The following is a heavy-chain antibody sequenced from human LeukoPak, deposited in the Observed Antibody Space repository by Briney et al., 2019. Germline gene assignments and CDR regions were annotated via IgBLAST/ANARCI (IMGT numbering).Heavy chain of an antibody. CDR2: IQYDGSNE. CDR1: GFTFRSYE. CDR3: AKDRCSNGVGCYYYYMDV. Sequence: GGSLRLSCEDSGFTFRSYEMNWVRQAPGKGLEWVAYIQYDGSNEQYADSVKGRFSISRDSSKNILYLQMNSLRAEDTAVYYCAKDRCSNGVGCYYYYMDVWGKGTTVTISS. J-gene: IGHJ6*03. V-gene: IGHV3-30*02. D-gene: IGHD2-8*01.